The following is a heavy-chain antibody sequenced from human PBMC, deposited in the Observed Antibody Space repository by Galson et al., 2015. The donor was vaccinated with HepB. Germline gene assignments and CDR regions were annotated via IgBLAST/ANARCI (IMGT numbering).Heavy chain of an antibody. CDR3: TSQYNWNDLYHYYGMDV. J-gene: IGHJ6*02. D-gene: IGHD1-1*01. Sequence: SLRLSCAASGFTFSDSALHWVRQASGKGLEWVGRIRSKANFYATAYAASVRGRFTISRDDSKKTAYLQMNSLQTGDTAVYYCTSQYNWNDLYHYYGMDVWGQGTTVTVSS. V-gene: IGHV3-73*01. CDR1: GFTFSDSA. CDR2: IRSKANFYAT.